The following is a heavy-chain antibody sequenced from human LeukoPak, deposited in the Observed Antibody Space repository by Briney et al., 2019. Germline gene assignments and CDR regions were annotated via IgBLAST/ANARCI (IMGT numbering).Heavy chain of an antibody. CDR1: GFTLRRYG. V-gene: IGHV3-33*01. CDR3: ARGLLWFGELDYDYYYGMDV. J-gene: IGHJ6*04. CDR2: LGYAGSNK. D-gene: IGHD3-10*01. Sequence: LSPSCALSGFTLRRYGMHSVRGAAGKGGGGVSVLGYAGSNKYYADSVKGRFTNSRDNSTNTLYLQMNSLRAECTAVYYWARGLLWFGELDYDYYYGMDVWGKGTTVTVSS.